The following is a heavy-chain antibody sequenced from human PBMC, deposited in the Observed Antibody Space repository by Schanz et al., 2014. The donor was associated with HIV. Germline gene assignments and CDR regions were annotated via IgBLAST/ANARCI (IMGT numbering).Heavy chain of an antibody. CDR2: ISGGSGST. CDR3: TRRDAYNYGL. D-gene: IGHD3-16*01. V-gene: IGHV3-23*04. J-gene: IGHJ4*02. Sequence: EVQLVESGGGLVQPGGSLRLSCAASGFTFSDYYMTWIRQAPGKGLEWVSSISGGSGSTFYADSVKGRFTISRVNSKNTLYLQMNSLRAEDTAVYYCTRRDAYNYGLWGQGTLVTVSS. CDR1: GFTFSDYY.